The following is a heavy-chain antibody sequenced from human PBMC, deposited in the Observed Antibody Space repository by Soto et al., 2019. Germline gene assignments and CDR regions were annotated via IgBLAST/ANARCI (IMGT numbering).Heavy chain of an antibody. CDR3: ARDRGEWELLRYYGMDI. V-gene: IGHV1-18*01. CDR1: GYTFTSYG. CDR2: ISAYNGNT. Sequence: ASVKVSCKASGYTFTSYGISWVRQAPGQGLEWMGWISAYNGNTNYAQKLQGRVTMTTDTSTSTAYMELRSLRSVDTAVYYCARDRGEWELLRYYGMDIWGQGTTVTVSS. J-gene: IGHJ6*02. D-gene: IGHD1-26*01.